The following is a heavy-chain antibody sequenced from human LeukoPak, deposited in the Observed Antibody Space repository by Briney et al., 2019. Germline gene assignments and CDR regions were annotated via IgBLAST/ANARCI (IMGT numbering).Heavy chain of an antibody. Sequence: SETLSLTCTVSGGSISSSSYYWGWNRQPPGKGLEWIGSIYYSGSTYYNPSLKSRVTISVDTSKNQFSLKRSSVTAADTAVYYCASLAMIVVGTAPGYWGQGTLVTVSS. V-gene: IGHV4-39*01. CDR1: GGSISSSSYY. CDR3: ASLAMIVVGTAPGY. J-gene: IGHJ4*02. D-gene: IGHD3-22*01. CDR2: IYYSGST.